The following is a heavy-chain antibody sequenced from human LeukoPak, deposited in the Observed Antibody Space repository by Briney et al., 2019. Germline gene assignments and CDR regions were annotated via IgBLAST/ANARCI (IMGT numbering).Heavy chain of an antibody. Sequence: GGSLRLSCAASGFTFSSYSMNWVRQAPGKGLEWISSISSSSSYIYYADSVKGRFTISRDNAKNSLYLQMNSLRAEDTAVYYCARVGGDWLLYFDYWGQGTLVTVSS. V-gene: IGHV3-21*01. J-gene: IGHJ4*02. CDR1: GFTFSSYS. CDR2: ISSSSSYI. CDR3: ARVGGDWLLYFDY. D-gene: IGHD3-9*01.